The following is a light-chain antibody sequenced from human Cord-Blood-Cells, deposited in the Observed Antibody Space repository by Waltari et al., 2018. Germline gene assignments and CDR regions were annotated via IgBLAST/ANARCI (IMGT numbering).Light chain of an antibody. CDR1: QSVSSN. Sequence: EIVMTQSPATLSVSPGERATLSCRASQSVSSNLAWYQQKPGQAPRLLIYGASTRATGIPARFSGSGSGTEFTLTISSLKSEDFAVYYCQQYNNWPWTFDQGTKVEIK. CDR3: QQYNNWPWT. CDR2: GAS. V-gene: IGKV3-15*01. J-gene: IGKJ1*01.